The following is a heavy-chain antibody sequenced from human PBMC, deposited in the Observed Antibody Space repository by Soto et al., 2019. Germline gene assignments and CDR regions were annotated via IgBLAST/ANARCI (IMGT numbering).Heavy chain of an antibody. D-gene: IGHD4-17*01. Sequence: EVQLLESGGNLIQPGGSLRLSCAASGFTFRNYAMSWVRQAPGAGPEWVSGISGSGGRTYYVDSVKGRFTISRDNSNNALFLQMNSLRAEDTALYYCAKDPNGDYVGAFDIWGRGTMVTVSS. V-gene: IGHV3-23*01. J-gene: IGHJ3*02. CDR1: GFTFRNYA. CDR3: AKDPNGDYVGAFDI. CDR2: ISGSGGRT.